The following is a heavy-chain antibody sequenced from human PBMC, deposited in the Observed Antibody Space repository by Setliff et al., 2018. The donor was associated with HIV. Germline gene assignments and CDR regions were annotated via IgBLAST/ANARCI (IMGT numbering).Heavy chain of an antibody. Sequence: PGESLKISCATSGFNFSPHGMHWVRQAPGKGREWVAVVTNDGSQYYAELVKGRFTVSRDNSKSTLYLQMNSLRTEDTAVYYCSRVGTLIDNPWDYFDFWGQGTLVTVSS. CDR2: VTNDGSQ. J-gene: IGHJ4*02. CDR1: GFNFSPHG. D-gene: IGHD3-22*01. CDR3: SRVGTLIDNPWDYFDF. V-gene: IGHV3-30*04.